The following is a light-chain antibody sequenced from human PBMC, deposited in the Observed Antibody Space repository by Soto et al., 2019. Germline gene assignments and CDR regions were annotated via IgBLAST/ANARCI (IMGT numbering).Light chain of an antibody. J-gene: IGLJ3*02. CDR3: QIWGTGPWV. Sequence: QSVLTQSPSASASLGASVKLTCTLSSGHSSYAIAWHQQQPEKGPRYLMKLNSDGNHSKGDGIPDRFSGSSSGAERYLTISSLQSEDEADYYCQIWGTGPWVFGGGTKVTVL. V-gene: IGLV4-69*01. CDR2: LNSDGNH. CDR1: SGHSSYA.